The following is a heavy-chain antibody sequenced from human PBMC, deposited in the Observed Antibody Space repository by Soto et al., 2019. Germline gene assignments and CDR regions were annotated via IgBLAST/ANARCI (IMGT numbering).Heavy chain of an antibody. Sequence: PGESLKISCKGSGYSFTSYWIGWVRQMPGKGLEWMGIIYPGDSDTRYSPSFQGQVTISADKSISTAYLQWSSLKASDTAMYYCARLVIVGATKGSVYYYYGMDVWGQGTTVTVS. D-gene: IGHD1-26*01. J-gene: IGHJ6*02. CDR1: GYSFTSYW. CDR3: ARLVIVGATKGSVYYYYGMDV. CDR2: IYPGDSDT. V-gene: IGHV5-51*01.